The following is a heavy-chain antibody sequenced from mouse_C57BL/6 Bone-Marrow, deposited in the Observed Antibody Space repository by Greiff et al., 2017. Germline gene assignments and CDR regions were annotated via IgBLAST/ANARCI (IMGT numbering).Heavy chain of an antibody. D-gene: IGHD2-10*01. CDR2: IDPSDSYT. CDR1: GYTFTSYW. CDR3: ARGGAYYGNYDNYFDY. J-gene: IGHJ2*01. V-gene: IGHV1-50*01. Sequence: QVQLQQPGAELVKPGASVKLSCKASGYTFTSYWMQWVKQRPGQGLEWIGEIDPSDSYTNYNQKFKGKATLTVDTSSSTAYMQLSSLTSEDSAVYYCARGGAYYGNYDNYFDYWGQGTTLTVSS.